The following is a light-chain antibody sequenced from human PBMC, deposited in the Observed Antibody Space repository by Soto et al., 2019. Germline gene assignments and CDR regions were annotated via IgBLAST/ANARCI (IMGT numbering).Light chain of an antibody. CDR3: QVWDGASDRPV. J-gene: IGLJ2*01. V-gene: IGLV3-21*04. Sequence: SYELTQPPSVSGAPGETASITCGGDNIGTKSEHWYQQRPGQAPVMVISYDSARPSGIPERFSGSNAGSTATLTISGVEAGDEADFYCQVWDGASDRPVFGGGTKLTVL. CDR1: NIGTKS. CDR2: YDS.